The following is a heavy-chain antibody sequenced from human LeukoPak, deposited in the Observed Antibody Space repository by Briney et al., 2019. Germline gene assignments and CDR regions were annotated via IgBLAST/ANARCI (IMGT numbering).Heavy chain of an antibody. CDR3: AKTVEGGDWDAFDI. CDR2: ISYDGSNK. CDR1: GFTFSSYG. V-gene: IGHV3-30*18. Sequence: PGGSLRLSCAASGFTFSSYGMHWVRQAPGKGLEWVVLISYDGSNKYYADSVKGRFTVSRDNSKNTLYLQMNSLRTEDTAVYYCAKTVEGGDWDAFDIWGQGTMVTVSS. D-gene: IGHD2-21*02. J-gene: IGHJ3*02.